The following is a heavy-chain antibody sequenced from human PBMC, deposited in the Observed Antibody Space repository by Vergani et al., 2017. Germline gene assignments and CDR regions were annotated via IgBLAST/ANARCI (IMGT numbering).Heavy chain of an antibody. CDR3: ASRDITIFGVVIIRGYYYYGMDV. J-gene: IGHJ6*02. D-gene: IGHD3-3*01. V-gene: IGHV1-69*01. CDR2: IIPIFGTA. Sequence: QVQLVQSGAEVKKPGSSVKVSCKASVGTFSSYAISWVRQAPGQGLEWMGGIIPIFGTANYAQKFQGRVTITADESTSTAYMELSSLRSEDTAVYYCASRDITIFGVVIIRGYYYYGMDVWGQXP. CDR1: VGTFSSYA.